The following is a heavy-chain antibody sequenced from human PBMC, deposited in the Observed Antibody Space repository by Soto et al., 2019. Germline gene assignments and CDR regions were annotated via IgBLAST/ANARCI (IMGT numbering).Heavy chain of an antibody. CDR3: ASYYYDSSGYRVLPVDY. Sequence: SETLSLTCTVSGGSISSGDYYWSWIRQHPGKGLEWIGCIYYSGSTYYNPSLKSRVTISVDTSKNQFSLKLSSVTAADTAVYYCASYYYDSSGYRVLPVDYWGQGTLVTVSS. D-gene: IGHD3-22*01. V-gene: IGHV4-39*01. CDR1: GGSISSGDYY. J-gene: IGHJ4*02. CDR2: IYYSGST.